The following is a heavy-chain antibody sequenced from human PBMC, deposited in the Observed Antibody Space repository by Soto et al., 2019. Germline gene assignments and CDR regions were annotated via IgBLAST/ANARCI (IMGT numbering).Heavy chain of an antibody. CDR3: AKVLGVVAATRGAFEV. V-gene: IGHV3-23*01. D-gene: IGHD2-15*01. J-gene: IGHJ3*01. CDR2: ISGGGSNT. CDR1: GFTFSSYA. Sequence: GGSLRLSCATSGFTFSSYAMNWVRQAPGKGLEWVSTISGGGSNTYFTDSVQGRFSISRDNSKNTLYLQMSSLRAEDTAIYYCAKVLGVVAATRGAFEVWGQGTMVTVSS.